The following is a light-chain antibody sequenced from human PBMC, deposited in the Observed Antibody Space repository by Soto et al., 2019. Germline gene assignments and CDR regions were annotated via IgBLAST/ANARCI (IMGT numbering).Light chain of an antibody. CDR1: HDITSY. J-gene: IGKJ3*01. CDR2: DAS. V-gene: IGKV1-33*01. CDR3: QKCDYLPI. Sequence: DIQMTPSPSSLSASVGDRVTITCQASHDITSYLNWYQHKPGKAPKLLIYDASILEAGVPSRFSGSGSGADFTFTSSSLQPEDVATYYCQKCDYLPIFGPGTTVDFK.